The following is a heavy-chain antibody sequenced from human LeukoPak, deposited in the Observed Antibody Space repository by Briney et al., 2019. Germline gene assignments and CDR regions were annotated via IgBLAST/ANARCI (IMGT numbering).Heavy chain of an antibody. CDR1: GFTFSSYS. CDR2: ISSGSRSI. Sequence: GGSLRLSCAASGFTFSSYSMNWVRQAPGKGLEWVSYISSGSRSIYYADSVKGRFTISRDNAKNSLYLQLNSLGDEDTAVYYCARVVVGIDWSDPWGQGTLVTVSS. CDR3: ARVVVGIDWSDP. J-gene: IGHJ5*02. V-gene: IGHV3-48*02. D-gene: IGHD1-26*01.